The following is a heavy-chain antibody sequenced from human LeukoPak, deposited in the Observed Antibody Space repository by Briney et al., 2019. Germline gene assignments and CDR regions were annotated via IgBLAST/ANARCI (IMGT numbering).Heavy chain of an antibody. D-gene: IGHD3-10*01. CDR2: IYSGGST. V-gene: IGHV3-53*01. J-gene: IGHJ4*02. CDR3: ARGWPSSPGY. Sequence: PGGSLRLSCAASGFTVSSNYMSWVRQAPGKGLEWVSVIYSGGSTYYADSVKGRFTISRDNSKNTLCLQMNSLRAEDTAVYYRARGWPSSPGYWGQGTLVTVSS. CDR1: GFTVSSNY.